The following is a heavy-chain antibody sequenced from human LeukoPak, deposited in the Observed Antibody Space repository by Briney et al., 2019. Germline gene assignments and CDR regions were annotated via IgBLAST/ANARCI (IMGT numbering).Heavy chain of an antibody. J-gene: IGHJ3*01. CDR2: ILYNSQSQ. V-gene: IGHV3-9*01. CDR1: GFSFGDYA. Sequence: GGSLRLSWAASGFSFGDYAMHWVRQVPGKGLEWVAGILYNSQSQAYADSVKGRFSIFRDNAKNSLHLQMNSLRLEDTALYYCVKDSNSGHYYTDVFHAWGQGTMGTVSS. D-gene: IGHD3-3*01. CDR3: VKDSNSGHYYTDVFHA.